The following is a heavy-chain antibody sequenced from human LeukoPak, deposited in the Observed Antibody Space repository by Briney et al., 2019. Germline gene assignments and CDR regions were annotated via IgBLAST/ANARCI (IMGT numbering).Heavy chain of an antibody. Sequence: GGSLRLSCAASGFTFSSYAMHWVRQAPGKGLEWVAVISYDGSNKYYADSVKGRFTISRDSSKNTLYLQMNSLRAEDTAVYYCARDRIRPKRYGMDVWGQGTTVTVSS. CDR3: ARDRIRPKRYGMDV. V-gene: IGHV3-30-3*01. J-gene: IGHJ6*02. CDR1: GFTFSSYA. CDR2: ISYDGSNK.